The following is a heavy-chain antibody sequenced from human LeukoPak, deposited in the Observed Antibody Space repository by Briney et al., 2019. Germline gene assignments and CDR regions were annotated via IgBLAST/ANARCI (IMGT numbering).Heavy chain of an antibody. Sequence: GGSLRLSCAASGFTFGSYAMHWVRQAPGKGLEWVAVISYDGSNKYYADSVKGRFTISRDNSKNTLYLQMNSLRAEDTAVYYCARSSSWDDWFDPWGQGTLVTVSS. CDR2: ISYDGSNK. CDR1: GFTFGSYA. J-gene: IGHJ5*02. V-gene: IGHV3-30*04. CDR3: ARSSSWDDWFDP. D-gene: IGHD6-13*01.